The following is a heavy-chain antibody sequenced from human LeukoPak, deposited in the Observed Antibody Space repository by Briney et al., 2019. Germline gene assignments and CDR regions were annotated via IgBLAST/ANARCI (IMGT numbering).Heavy chain of an antibody. CDR2: IYYSGST. J-gene: IGHJ3*02. CDR3: ARSYYYDSSGYRIWRWADAFDI. D-gene: IGHD3-22*01. Sequence: SETLSLTCTVSGGSISSSSYYWGWIRQPPGKGLEWIGSIYYSGSTYYNPFLKSRVTISVDTSKNQFSLKLSSVTAADTAVYYCARSYYYDSSGYRIWRWADAFDIWGQGTMVTVSS. CDR1: GGSISSSSYY. V-gene: IGHV4-39*01.